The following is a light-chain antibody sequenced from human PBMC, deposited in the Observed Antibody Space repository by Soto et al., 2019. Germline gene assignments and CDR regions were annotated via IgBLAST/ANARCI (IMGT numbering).Light chain of an antibody. CDR3: HQYYNTPWT. CDR1: QSVLFSSRDKNY. J-gene: IGKJ1*01. V-gene: IGKV4-1*01. Sequence: DIVMTQSPDSLAVSLGERATINCKSIQSVLFSSRDKNYLAWYQQKPGQPPRLLIYWASTRESGVPDRFSGSGSGTDFTLTITGLQAEDVAVYYCHQYYNTPWTFGQGTKVEIK. CDR2: WAS.